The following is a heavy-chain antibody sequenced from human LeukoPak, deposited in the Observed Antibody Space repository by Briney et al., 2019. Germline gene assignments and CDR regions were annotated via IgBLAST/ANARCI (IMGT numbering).Heavy chain of an antibody. D-gene: IGHD5-24*01. Sequence: SETLSLTCTVSGYSISNRYYWGWIRPPPGKGLEGIGSIYHSGSTDYNASLKSRVTISVDTSKNQFSLKLSSVTDADTAMYYCARSFYNTGGWFDPWGQGTLVTVSS. J-gene: IGHJ5*02. CDR1: GYSISNRYY. CDR2: IYHSGST. CDR3: ARSFYNTGGWFDP. V-gene: IGHV4-38-2*02.